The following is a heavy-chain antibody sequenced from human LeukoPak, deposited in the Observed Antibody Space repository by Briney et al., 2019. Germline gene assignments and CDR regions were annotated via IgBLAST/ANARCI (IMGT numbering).Heavy chain of an antibody. CDR1: GGSISSYY. D-gene: IGHD2-2*01. CDR3: ARERAQPLFYGMTS. Sequence: SETLSLTCTVSGGSISSYYWSWIRQPPGKGLEWIGYIYYSGSTNYNPSLKSRVTISVDTSKNQFSLKLSSVTAADTAVYYCARERAQPLFYGMTSGAKGPRSPSP. CDR2: IYYSGST. V-gene: IGHV4-59*01. J-gene: IGHJ6*02.